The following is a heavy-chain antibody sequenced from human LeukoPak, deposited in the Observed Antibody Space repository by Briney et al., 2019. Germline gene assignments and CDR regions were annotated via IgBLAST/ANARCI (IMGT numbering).Heavy chain of an antibody. Sequence: APVKVSCKASGYTFTSYDINWVRQATGQGLEWLGWMNPSSGNTGYAQTFQGRVTMTRDTSISTAYMELSSLRSEDTAVYYCARVAYYYDSAGLYLNYFYGMDVWGQGTTVTVSS. CDR3: ARVAYYYDSAGLYLNYFYGMDV. CDR1: GYTFTSYD. J-gene: IGHJ6*02. D-gene: IGHD3-22*01. CDR2: MNPSSGNT. V-gene: IGHV1-8*01.